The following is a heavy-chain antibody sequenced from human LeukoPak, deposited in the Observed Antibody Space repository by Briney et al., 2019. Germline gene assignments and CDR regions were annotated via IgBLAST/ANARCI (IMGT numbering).Heavy chain of an antibody. CDR3: ARPRGAWYNAFDI. CDR1: GYRFTSYW. D-gene: IGHD6-13*01. J-gene: IGHJ3*02. CDR2: IYPGDFDT. V-gene: IGHV5-51*01. Sequence: PGESLKISCKCSGYRFTSYWIGWVRQMPGKGLEWMGIIYPGDFDTRSSPSFEGQVTISADKSISTAYLQWTSLKASDSAMYYCARPRGAWYNAFDIWGQGTMVTVSS.